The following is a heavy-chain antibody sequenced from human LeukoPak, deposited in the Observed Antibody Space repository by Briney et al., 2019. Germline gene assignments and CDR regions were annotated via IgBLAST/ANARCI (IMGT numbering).Heavy chain of an antibody. V-gene: IGHV3-15*01. Sequence: GGSLRLSCATSGFNLTEACMTCVRQAPGVGLEGVGRMHSKTDGGTSDYGAPVKHRFSSSRHDSKSPVYMQLNSLTIADTRIYYCLSDLDYWRRGPLVTVSS. CDR2: MHSKTDGGTS. CDR1: GFNLTEAC. CDR3: LSDLDY. J-gene: IGHJ4*02.